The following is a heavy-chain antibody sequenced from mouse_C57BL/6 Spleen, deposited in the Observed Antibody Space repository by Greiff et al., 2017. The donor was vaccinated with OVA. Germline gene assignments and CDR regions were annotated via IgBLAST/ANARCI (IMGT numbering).Heavy chain of an antibody. CDR3: ARSPYGSPHDYAMDY. V-gene: IGHV7-3*01. D-gene: IGHD1-1*01. Sequence: EVKLVESGGGLVQPGGSLSLSCAASGFTFTDYYMSWVRQPPGKALEWLGFIRNKANGYTTEYSASVKGRFTISRDNSQSILYLQMNALRAEDSATYYCARSPYGSPHDYAMDYWGQGTSATVSS. CDR1: GFTFTDYY. J-gene: IGHJ4*01. CDR2: IRNKANGYTT.